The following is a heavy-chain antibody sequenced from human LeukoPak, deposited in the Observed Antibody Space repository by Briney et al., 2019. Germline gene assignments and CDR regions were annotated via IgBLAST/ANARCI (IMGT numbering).Heavy chain of an antibody. CDR2: IKQDGSEK. J-gene: IGHJ4*02. D-gene: IGHD6-13*01. V-gene: IGHV3-7*01. Sequence: GSLILSCAASGFTFSSYWMSWVRQAPGKGLEWVANIKQDGSEKYYVDSVKGRFTISRDNAKNSLYLQMNSLRAEDTAVYHCARGSRTKNPHYYFDYWGQGTLVTVSS. CDR3: ARGSRTKNPHYYFDY. CDR1: GFTFSSYW.